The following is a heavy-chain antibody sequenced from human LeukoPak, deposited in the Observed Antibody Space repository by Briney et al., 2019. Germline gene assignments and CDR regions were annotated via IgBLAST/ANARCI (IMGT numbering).Heavy chain of an antibody. CDR3: ARDKRFLEWLPPYYYGMDV. Sequence: GGSLRLSCAASGFTSSSYAMHWVRQAPGKGLEWVAVISYDGSNKYYADSVKGRFTISRDNSKNTLYLQMNSLRAEDTAVYYCARDKRFLEWLPPYYYGMDVWGQGTTVTVSS. CDR2: ISYDGSNK. D-gene: IGHD3-3*01. V-gene: IGHV3-30-3*01. J-gene: IGHJ6*02. CDR1: GFTSSSYA.